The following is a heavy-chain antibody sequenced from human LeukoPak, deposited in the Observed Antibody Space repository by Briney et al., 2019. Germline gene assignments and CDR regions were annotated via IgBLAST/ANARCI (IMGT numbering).Heavy chain of an antibody. CDR1: GGTFSSYA. J-gene: IGHJ5*02. Sequence: ASVKVSCKASGGTFSSYAISWVRQAPGQGLEWMGWINTNTGNPTYAQGFTGRFVFSLDTSVSTAYLQISSLKAEDTAVYYCARDRKVAAAGTRIFDPWGQGTLVTVSS. V-gene: IGHV7-4-1*02. D-gene: IGHD6-13*01. CDR3: ARDRKVAAAGTRIFDP. CDR2: INTNTGNP.